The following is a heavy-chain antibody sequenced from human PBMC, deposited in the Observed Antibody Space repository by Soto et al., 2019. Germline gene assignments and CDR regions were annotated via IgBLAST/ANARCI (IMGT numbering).Heavy chain of an antibody. CDR1: GGSISSGDYY. CDR3: ALDSSGYLDYYYYGMDV. V-gene: IGHV2-70*16. D-gene: IGHD3-22*01. J-gene: IGHJ6*02. CDR2: IDWDDDK. Sequence: TLSLTCTVSGGSISSGDYYWSWIRQPPGKALEWLARIDWDDDKFYSTSLKTRLTISKDTSKNQVVLTMTNMDPVDTATYYCALDSSGYLDYYYYGMDVWGQGTTVTVSS.